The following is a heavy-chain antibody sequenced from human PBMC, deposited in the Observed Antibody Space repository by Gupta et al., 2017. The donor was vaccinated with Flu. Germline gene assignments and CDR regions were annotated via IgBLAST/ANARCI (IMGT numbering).Heavy chain of an antibody. CDR3: AKGSGGVFVGGGVSSAYNWFDS. Sequence: LSCEASGFIFNSYAMNWVRQVPGKGLEWVSAIGGSGGPTYYADSVKGRFTISRDNSKNMLFLLMNNLRAEDTALYYCAKGSGGVFVGGGVSSAYNWFDSWGQGSLGTVSS. CDR2: IGGSGGPT. J-gene: IGHJ5*01. CDR1: GFIFNSYA. D-gene: IGHD3-16*02. V-gene: IGHV3-23*01.